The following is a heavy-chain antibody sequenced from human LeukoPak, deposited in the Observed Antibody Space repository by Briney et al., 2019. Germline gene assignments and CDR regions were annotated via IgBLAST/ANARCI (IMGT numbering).Heavy chain of an antibody. D-gene: IGHD3-10*01. CDR3: ARAASMVRGVIRLRWFDP. CDR2: IYYSGST. V-gene: IGHV4-59*08. Sequence: SETLSLTCTVSGGSISSYYWSWIRQPPGKGLEWIGYIYYSGSTNYNPSLKSRVTISVDTSKKQFSLKLSSVTAADTAVYYCARAASMVRGVIRLRWFDPWGQGTLVTVSS. J-gene: IGHJ5*02. CDR1: GGSISSYY.